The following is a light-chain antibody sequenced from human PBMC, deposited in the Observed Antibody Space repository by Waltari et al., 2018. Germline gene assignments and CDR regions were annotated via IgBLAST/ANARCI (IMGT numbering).Light chain of an antibody. V-gene: IGKV3-20*01. J-gene: IGKJ2*01. CDR1: QSVSSSY. CDR3: QQYGSSPYT. CDR2: GAS. Sequence: IVLTQSPGTLPLSPGERATLSCSASQSVSSSYLAWYQQKPGQAPRLLIYGASSRATGIPDRFSGSGSGTDFTLTISRLEPEDFAVYYCQQYGSSPYTFGQGTKLEIK.